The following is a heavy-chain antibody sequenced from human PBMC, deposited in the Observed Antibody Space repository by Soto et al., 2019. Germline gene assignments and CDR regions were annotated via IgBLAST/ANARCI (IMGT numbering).Heavy chain of an antibody. D-gene: IGHD2-2*01. J-gene: IGHJ4*02. V-gene: IGHV1-3*01. CDR2: INGGNGDT. CDR1: GYTFTTYA. CDR3: ARGPNSLLGYCTTSSCYLDY. Sequence: QVQLVQSGAEVMEPGASVKVSCKASGYTFTTYAMHWVRQAPGQRLEWMGWINGGNGDTKSSQKFQGRVAITGDTSASTAYMELSSLRSEDTAVYYCARGPNSLLGYCTTSSCYLDYWGQGTLVTVSS.